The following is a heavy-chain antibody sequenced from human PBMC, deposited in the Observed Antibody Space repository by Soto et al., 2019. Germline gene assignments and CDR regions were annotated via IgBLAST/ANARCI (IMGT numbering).Heavy chain of an antibody. J-gene: IGHJ4*02. D-gene: IGHD1-26*01. Sequence: ASVKVSCKASGYTFTTYPMHWVRQAPGQSPEWMGWIKIGDGNTKYSQKFQGRATFTRDTSANTVYMELRSLRSEDSAIYYCARGSGVGATYFDYWGQGTRVTLSS. CDR2: IKIGDGNT. CDR1: GYTFTTYP. V-gene: IGHV1-3*04. CDR3: ARGSGVGATYFDY.